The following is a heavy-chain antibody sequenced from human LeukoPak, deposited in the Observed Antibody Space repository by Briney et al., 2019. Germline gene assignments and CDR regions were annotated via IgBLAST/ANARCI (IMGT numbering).Heavy chain of an antibody. D-gene: IGHD4-17*01. CDR1: GGSISSYY. Sequence: PSETLSLTCTVSGGSISSYYWSWIRQPPGKGLEWIGYIYYSGSTNYNPSLKSRVTISVDTSKNQFSLKLSSVTAADTAVYYCARDQRTTVTTPWGFKWYYYGMDVWGQGTTVTVSS. J-gene: IGHJ6*02. CDR3: ARDQRTTVTTPWGFKWYYYGMDV. V-gene: IGHV4-59*01. CDR2: IYYSGST.